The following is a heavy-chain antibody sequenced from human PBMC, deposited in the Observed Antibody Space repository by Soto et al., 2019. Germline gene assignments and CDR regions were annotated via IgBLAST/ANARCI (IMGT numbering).Heavy chain of an antibody. V-gene: IGHV3-23*01. CDR1: GFTFNTYG. D-gene: IGHD3-10*01. Sequence: EVQVLESGGGLAQPGWSLRLSCATSGFTFNTYGMGWVRQAPGKGLEWVSGISGSGDSTYYADSVKGRFTISRDNSKNTLYLQMNSLRAEDTALYYCAKSSGSFYTPFHYWGQGTLVTVSS. CDR3: AKSSGSFYTPFHY. CDR2: ISGSGDST. J-gene: IGHJ4*02.